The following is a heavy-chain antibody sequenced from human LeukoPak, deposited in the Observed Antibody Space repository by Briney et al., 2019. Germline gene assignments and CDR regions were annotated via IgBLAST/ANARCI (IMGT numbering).Heavy chain of an antibody. CDR1: GFTFSSYG. V-gene: IGHV3-30*18. CDR3: AKDRGYYWNDEADSYYYYYGMDV. CDR2: ISYDGSNK. Sequence: GRSLRLSCAASGFTFSSYGMHWVRQAPGKGLEWVAVISYDGSNKYYADSVKGRFTISRDNSKNTLYLQTNSLRAEDTAVYYCAKDRGYYWNDEADSYYYYYGMDVWGQGTTVTVSS. J-gene: IGHJ6*02. D-gene: IGHD1-1*01.